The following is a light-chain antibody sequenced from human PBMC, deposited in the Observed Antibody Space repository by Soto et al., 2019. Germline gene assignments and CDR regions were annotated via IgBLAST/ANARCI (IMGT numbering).Light chain of an antibody. CDR3: QQGYTSRWT. CDR1: QDIRSY. V-gene: IGKV1-39*01. CDR2: ATS. Sequence: DIQMTQSPSSLSASVGDRVTITCRAGQDIRSYLNWYQQKPGKAPQLLIYATSFLQIGVPSRFSASGSGTDFSLAITDLQLEDSATYYCQQGYTSRWTSGQGTKVEI. J-gene: IGKJ1*01.